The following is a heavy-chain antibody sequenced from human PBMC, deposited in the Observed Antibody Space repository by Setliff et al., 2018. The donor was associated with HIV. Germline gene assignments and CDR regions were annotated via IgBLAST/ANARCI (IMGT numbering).Heavy chain of an antibody. D-gene: IGHD3-10*01. CDR1: GGSVSGSNYV. CDR3: ARVRLDGSARNDAFDS. V-gene: IGHV4-39*07. CDR2: IHYTGST. Sequence: PSETLSLTCTVFGGSVSGSNYVWGWIRQTPRKGLEWIGTIHYTGSTYYNPSLESRITISVDTSKNQFSLKLSSVTAADTAVYYCARVRLDGSARNDAFDSWGQGTMVTVSS. J-gene: IGHJ3*02.